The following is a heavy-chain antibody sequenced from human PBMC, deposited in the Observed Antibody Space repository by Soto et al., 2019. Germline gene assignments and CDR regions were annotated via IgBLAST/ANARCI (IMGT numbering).Heavy chain of an antibody. CDR1: GFTFNSYA. D-gene: IGHD6-19*01. Sequence: GGSLRLSCAASGFTFNSYAMSRVRQAPGKGLEWVSTISGSGVSTYYADSVKGRFTFSRDNSKNTLYLQMNSLRAEDTAVYYCAKRGRGAVAFDYWGQGTLVTVSS. J-gene: IGHJ4*02. CDR3: AKRGRGAVAFDY. V-gene: IGHV3-23*01. CDR2: ISGSGVST.